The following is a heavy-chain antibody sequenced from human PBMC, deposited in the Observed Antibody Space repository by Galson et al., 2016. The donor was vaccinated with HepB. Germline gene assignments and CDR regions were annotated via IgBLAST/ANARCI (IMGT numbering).Heavy chain of an antibody. D-gene: IGHD2-15*01. Sequence: SLRLSCAASGFSVARFAMNWVRQTPDRGLEWVAGINNGGNSYYADSVQGRFIVSRDTSENTVHLQMNGLGAEDTALYFCANDHPSGGWPAFESWGLGTLVTVSS. CDR1: GFSVARFA. V-gene: IGHV3-23*01. J-gene: IGHJ4*02. CDR3: ANDHPSGGWPAFES. CDR2: INNGGNS.